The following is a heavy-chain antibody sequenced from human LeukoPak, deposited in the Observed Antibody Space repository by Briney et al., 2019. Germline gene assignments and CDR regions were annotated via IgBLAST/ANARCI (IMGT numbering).Heavy chain of an antibody. CDR3: ARVSPWELQAFDI. D-gene: IGHD1-26*01. CDR2: ISYDGSNK. Sequence: GGSLRLSCVVSGFTFSSYAMHWVRQAPGKGLEWVAVISYDGSNKYYADSVKGRFTISRDNSKNTLYLQMNSLRAEDTAVYYCARVSPWELQAFDIWGQGTMVTVSS. V-gene: IGHV3-30-3*01. CDR1: GFTFSSYA. J-gene: IGHJ3*02.